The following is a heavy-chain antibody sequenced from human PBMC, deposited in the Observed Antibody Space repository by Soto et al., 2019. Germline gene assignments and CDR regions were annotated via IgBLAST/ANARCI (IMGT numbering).Heavy chain of an antibody. CDR3: ARDLTSSGRSTYLGY. Sequence: EVQLLESGGVLVQPGGSLRLSCAASGFTFSSYALSWVRQAPGKGLEWVSGISGDGVTTYYTDSVKGRFTISRDSSTNTLHLQMNSLRAEDSAVYYCARDLTSSGRSTYLGYWGQGTLVTVSS. D-gene: IGHD6-19*01. J-gene: IGHJ4*02. V-gene: IGHV3-23*01. CDR2: ISGDGVTT. CDR1: GFTFSSYA.